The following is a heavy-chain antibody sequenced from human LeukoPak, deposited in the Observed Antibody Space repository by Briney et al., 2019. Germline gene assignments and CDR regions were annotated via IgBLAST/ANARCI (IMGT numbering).Heavy chain of an antibody. Sequence: GGSLRLSCAASGFTVSGDYMSWVRQAPGKGLEWVPIVYSDDTTYYADSVKGRFIISRDTSKNTVYLQMNSLRAEDTAVYYCARALPASAHTSFDYWGQGTLVTVSS. CDR3: ARALPASAHTSFDY. CDR2: VYSDDTT. J-gene: IGHJ4*02. CDR1: GFTVSGDY. V-gene: IGHV3-66*01. D-gene: IGHD2-2*01.